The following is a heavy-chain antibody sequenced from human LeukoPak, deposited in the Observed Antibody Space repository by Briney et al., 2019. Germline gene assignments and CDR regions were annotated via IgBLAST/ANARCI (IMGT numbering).Heavy chain of an antibody. V-gene: IGHV3-48*01. CDR3: ARDPPHGMDV. Sequence: GGSLRLSCAASGFTLSDHYMDWVRQAPGKGLEWVSYISSTSSTIYYADSMKGRFTISRDNAKNSLYLQMNSLRAEDTAVYYCARDPPHGMDVWGQGTTVTVSS. CDR1: GFTLSDHY. J-gene: IGHJ6*02. CDR2: ISSTSSTI.